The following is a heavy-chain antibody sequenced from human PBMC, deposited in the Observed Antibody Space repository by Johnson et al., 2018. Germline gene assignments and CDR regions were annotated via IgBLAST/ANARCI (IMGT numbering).Heavy chain of an antibody. Sequence: VQLVQSGGGLVQPGRSXRLSCAASGFTFDDYAMHWVRQAPGKGLEWVSYIRSSSSTIYYADSVKGRFTISRDNANNSLYLQMNSLRDEDTAVYYCARAIVGKGYFQHWGQGTLVTVSS. D-gene: IGHD1-26*01. CDR2: IRSSSSTI. J-gene: IGHJ1*01. CDR3: ARAIVGKGYFQH. CDR1: GFTFDDYA. V-gene: IGHV3-48*02.